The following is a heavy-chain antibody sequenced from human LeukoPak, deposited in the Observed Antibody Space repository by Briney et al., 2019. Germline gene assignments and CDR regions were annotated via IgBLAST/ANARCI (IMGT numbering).Heavy chain of an antibody. J-gene: IGHJ4*02. V-gene: IGHV1-46*01. CDR3: ARGYSGYDSGY. CDR1: GYTFTSYY. CDR2: INPSDGKT. Sequence: ASVKVSCKASGYTFTSYYIHWVRQAPGQGLEWMGIINPSDGKTKYAQKFQGRVTMTRDTSTSTVYMELSSLRSEDTAVYYCARGYSGYDSGYWGQGTLVTVSS. D-gene: IGHD5-12*01.